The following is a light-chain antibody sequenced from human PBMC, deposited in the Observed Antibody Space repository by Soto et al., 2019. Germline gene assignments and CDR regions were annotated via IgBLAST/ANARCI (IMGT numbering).Light chain of an antibody. J-gene: IGKJ2*01. V-gene: IGKV3-20*01. CDR1: QSVSSAF. CDR3: QQSGSSSYT. Sequence: EIVLTQSPGTLSLSPGERATLSCRASQSVSSAFLAWYQQIPGQAPRLVMYGASSRATGIPDRFSGSGSGTDFPLTISGLEPEDFAVYYCQQSGSSSYTFGQGTKLEIK. CDR2: GAS.